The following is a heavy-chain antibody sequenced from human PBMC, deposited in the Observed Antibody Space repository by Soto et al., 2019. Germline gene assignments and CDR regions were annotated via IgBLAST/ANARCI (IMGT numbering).Heavy chain of an antibody. V-gene: IGHV5-51*01. Sequence: GESLKISCNGSGFTFTSYWIAWVRRMPGKGLEWMGIIYPGDSDTSYSPSFQGQVTISADKSINTAYLHWSSLKASDTAIYYCAKQEGYCSTTTCSNFDYWGQGTLVTVSS. D-gene: IGHD2-2*01. CDR2: IYPGDSDT. J-gene: IGHJ4*02. CDR3: AKQEGYCSTTTCSNFDY. CDR1: GFTFTSYW.